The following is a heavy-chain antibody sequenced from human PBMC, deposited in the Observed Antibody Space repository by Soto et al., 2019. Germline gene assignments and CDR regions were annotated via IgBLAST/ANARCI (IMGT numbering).Heavy chain of an antibody. V-gene: IGHV3-23*01. CDR1: GFTFISYA. CDR3: AKVEVVVGTTYFRYDH. CDR2: INNRGGDT. D-gene: IGHD3-22*01. Sequence: EFQLLESGGGLVQPGGSLRLSCAASGFTFISYAMSWVRQAPGKGLEWVSSINNRGGDTFYADSVKGRFTISRDNTKNTLYLQMNSLRAEDTAMYYCAKVEVVVGTTYFRYDHWGQGTLVTVSS. J-gene: IGHJ4*02.